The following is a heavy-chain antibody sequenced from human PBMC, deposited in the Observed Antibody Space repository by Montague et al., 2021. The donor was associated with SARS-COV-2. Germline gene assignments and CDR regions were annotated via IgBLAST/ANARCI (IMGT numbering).Heavy chain of an antibody. Sequence: SLRLSCAASGFTFSSYEMNWVRQAPGKGLEWVSYISSSGSTIYYADSVKGRFTISRDNAKDSLYLQMNSLRAEDTAVYYCASEMATIEYYYYGMDVWGQGTTVPVSS. J-gene: IGHJ6*02. D-gene: IGHD5-24*01. V-gene: IGHV3-48*03. CDR1: GFTFSSYE. CDR2: ISSSGSTI. CDR3: ASEMATIEYYYYGMDV.